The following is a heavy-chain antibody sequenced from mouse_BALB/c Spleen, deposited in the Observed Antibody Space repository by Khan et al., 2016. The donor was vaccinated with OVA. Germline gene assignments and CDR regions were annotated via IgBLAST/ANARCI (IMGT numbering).Heavy chain of an antibody. CDR1: GFTFSSYS. D-gene: IGHD4-1*01. V-gene: IGHV5-6*01. CDR3: ASHLTGSFAY. Sequence: DVELVESGGDLVKPGGSLKLSCATSGFTFSSYSMSWVRQTPDKRLEWVTTISSAGDYTYYPDSVRGRFTISRDNAKNSLYLQMSSLKSEDTAMYYCASHLTGSFAYWGQGTLVTVSA. CDR2: ISSAGDYT. J-gene: IGHJ3*01.